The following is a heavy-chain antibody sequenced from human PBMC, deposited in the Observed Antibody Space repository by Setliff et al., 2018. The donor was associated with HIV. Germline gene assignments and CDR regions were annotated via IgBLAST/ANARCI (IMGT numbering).Heavy chain of an antibody. CDR1: GGSISSSGPGYY. D-gene: IGHD3-3*01. Sequence: PSETLSLICTVSGGSISSSGPGYYWGWVRQAPGGGLEWIGSVYYSGSTYYNPSLKSRVTISLDTSKNQLSLRLTSMTAADTAVYYCARSQPDTIFGVVIFDYWGQGKMVTVSS. CDR3: ARSQPDTIFGVVIFDY. J-gene: IGHJ4*02. CDR2: VYYSGST. V-gene: IGHV4-39*01.